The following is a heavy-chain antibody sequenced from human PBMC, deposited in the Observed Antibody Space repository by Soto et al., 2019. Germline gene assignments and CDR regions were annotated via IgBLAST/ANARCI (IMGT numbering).Heavy chain of an antibody. J-gene: IGHJ4*02. CDR1: GYTFTSYG. CDR2: ISAYNGNT. D-gene: IGHD3-9*01. V-gene: IGHV1-18*01. Sequence: QVQLVQSGAEVKKPGASVKVSCKASGYTFTSYGIGWVRQAPGQGLEWMGWISAYNGNTNYTQQLQGRVTMTTDTSTITANVEVRSLRSDDTAGYYCARDSGFRSDYWGQGTPVTVSS. CDR3: ARDSGFRSDY.